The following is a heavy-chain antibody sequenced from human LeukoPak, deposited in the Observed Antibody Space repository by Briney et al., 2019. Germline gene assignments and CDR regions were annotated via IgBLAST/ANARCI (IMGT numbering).Heavy chain of an antibody. Sequence: GGSLRLSCAASGFTFSSYGMHWVRQAPGKGLEWVAVISYDGSNKYYADSVKGRFTISRDNSKNTLYLQVNSLRAEDTAVYYCAKATFSVRDHFDYWGQGTLVTVSS. CDR2: ISYDGSNK. CDR3: AKATFSVRDHFDY. D-gene: IGHD3-10*01. V-gene: IGHV3-30*18. CDR1: GFTFSSYG. J-gene: IGHJ4*02.